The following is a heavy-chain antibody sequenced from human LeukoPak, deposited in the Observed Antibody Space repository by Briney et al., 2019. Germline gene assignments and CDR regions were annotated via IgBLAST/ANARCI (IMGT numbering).Heavy chain of an antibody. V-gene: IGHV4-59*01. CDR3: ARHAFASPLDI. J-gene: IGHJ4*02. CDR1: GGSISGYY. D-gene: IGHD2-21*01. Sequence: KPSETLSLTCTVSGGSISGYYWSWIRQPPGRGLEWIGYIYYSGSTDYNPSLKSRVTISVDTSKNQYSLKLSSVTAADTAVYYCARHAFASPLDIWGQGTVVTVSS. CDR2: IYYSGST.